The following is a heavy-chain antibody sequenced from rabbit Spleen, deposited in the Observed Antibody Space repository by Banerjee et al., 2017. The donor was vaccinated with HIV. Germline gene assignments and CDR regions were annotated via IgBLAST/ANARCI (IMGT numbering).Heavy chain of an antibody. D-gene: IGHD1-1*01. CDR3: ARDLPEIVGWNFGF. V-gene: IGHV1S40*01. CDR1: GFSFSNKAV. CDR2: INAVTGKA. Sequence: QSLEESGGDLVKPEGSLKLSCTASGFSFSNKAVMCWVRQAPGKGLEWIACINAVTGKAVYASWAKGRFTFSKTSSTTVTLQMTSLTAADTATYFCARDLPEIVGWNFGFWGQGTLVTVS. J-gene: IGHJ3*01.